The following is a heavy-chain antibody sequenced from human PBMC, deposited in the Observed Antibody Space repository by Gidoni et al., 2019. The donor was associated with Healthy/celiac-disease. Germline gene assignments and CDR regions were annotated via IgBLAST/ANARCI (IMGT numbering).Heavy chain of an antibody. D-gene: IGHD6-13*01. V-gene: IGHV3-30-3*01. CDR1: GFTFSSSA. Sequence: QVQLVESGGGVVQPGRSLRLSCAASGFTFSSSAMHWVRQAPGKGLEWVAVISYDGSNKYYADSVKGRFTISRDNSKNTLYLQMNSLRAEDTAVYYCAREGSSWYLDYWGQGTLVTVSS. CDR3: AREGSSWYLDY. J-gene: IGHJ4*02. CDR2: ISYDGSNK.